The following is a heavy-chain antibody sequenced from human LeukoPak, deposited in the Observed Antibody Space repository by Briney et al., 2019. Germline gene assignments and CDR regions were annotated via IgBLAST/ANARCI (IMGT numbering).Heavy chain of an antibody. D-gene: IGHD3-22*01. CDR3: ARSYDSSGYYRH. CDR2: IYYSGST. V-gene: IGHV4-59*11. J-gene: IGHJ4*02. CDR1: SGSISSHY. Sequence: SETLSLTCTVSSGSISSHYWSWIRQPPGKGLEWIGYIYYSGSTNYNPSLKSRVTISVDTSKNQFSLKLSSVTAADTAVYYCARSYDSSGYYRHWGQGTLVTVSS.